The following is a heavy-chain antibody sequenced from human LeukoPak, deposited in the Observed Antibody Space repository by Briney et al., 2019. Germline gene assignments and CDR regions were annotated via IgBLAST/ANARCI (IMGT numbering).Heavy chain of an antibody. CDR1: GGSISSGGYS. D-gene: IGHD6-13*01. CDR2: IYHSGST. CDR3: ARAGRGSSWYQNNWFDP. J-gene: IGHJ5*02. Sequence: SETLSLTCAVSGGSISSGGYSWSWIRQPPGKGLEWIGYIYHSGSTYYNPSLKSRVTISVDRSKNQFSLKLSSVTAADTAVYYCARAGRGSSWYQNNWFDPWDQGTLVTVSS. V-gene: IGHV4-30-2*01.